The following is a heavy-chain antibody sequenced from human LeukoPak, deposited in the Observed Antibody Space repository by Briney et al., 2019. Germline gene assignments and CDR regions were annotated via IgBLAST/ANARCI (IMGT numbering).Heavy chain of an antibody. J-gene: IGHJ4*02. V-gene: IGHV5-51*01. CDR2: VYPDDSDT. Sequence: GGSLQLSCQASGYRFRTYWIGWVRQMPGKGLEWMGIVYPDDSDTRYSPSFQGQVTISADKSISTAYLQWSSLKASDTAIYYCARHDIRGSYYREWGQETRVTVSS. D-gene: IGHD3-22*01. CDR3: ARHDIRGSYYRE. CDR1: GYRFRTYW.